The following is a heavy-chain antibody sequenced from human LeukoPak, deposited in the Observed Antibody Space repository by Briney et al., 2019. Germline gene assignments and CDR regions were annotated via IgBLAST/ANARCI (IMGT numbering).Heavy chain of an antibody. CDR1: GFTFSSYA. V-gene: IGHV3-23*01. CDR2: ISGSGGST. Sequence: PGRSLRLSCAASGFTFSSYAMHWVRQAPGKGLEWVSAISGSGGSTYYADSVKGRFTISRDNSKNTLYLQMNSLRAEDTAVYYCAKEAGDYVEGYSEGHFDYWGQGTLVTVSS. D-gene: IGHD4-17*01. J-gene: IGHJ4*02. CDR3: AKEAGDYVEGYSEGHFDY.